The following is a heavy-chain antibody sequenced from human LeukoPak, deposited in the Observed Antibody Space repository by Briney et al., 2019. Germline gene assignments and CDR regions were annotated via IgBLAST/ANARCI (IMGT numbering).Heavy chain of an antibody. CDR2: ISWNSGSI. Sequence: PGGSLRLSCAASGFTFSSYGMHWVRQAPGKGLEWVSGISWNSGSIAYADSVKGRFTISRDNAKNSLYLQMNSLSTEDTALYYCAKDVHSFDAFDIWGQGTMVTVSS. V-gene: IGHV3-9*01. D-gene: IGHD2-15*01. J-gene: IGHJ3*02. CDR1: GFTFSSYG. CDR3: AKDVHSFDAFDI.